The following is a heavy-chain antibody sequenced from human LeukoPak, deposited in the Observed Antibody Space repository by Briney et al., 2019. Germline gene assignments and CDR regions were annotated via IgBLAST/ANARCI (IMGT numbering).Heavy chain of an antibody. Sequence: SETLSLTCTVSGGSISSGSYYWRWIRQPAGKGLEWIERIYTSGNPDYNPSLKSRVTISVDTSKKQFSLNLSSVTAADTAVYYCAREERTTGLLWFDPWGQGTLVTVSS. J-gene: IGHJ5*02. CDR3: AREERTTGLLWFDP. CDR2: IYTSGNP. D-gene: IGHD1-14*01. CDR1: GGSISSGSYY. V-gene: IGHV4-61*02.